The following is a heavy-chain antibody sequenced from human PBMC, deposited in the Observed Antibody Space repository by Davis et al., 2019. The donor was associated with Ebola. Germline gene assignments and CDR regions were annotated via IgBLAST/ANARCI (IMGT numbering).Heavy chain of an antibody. Sequence: PSETLSLTCTVSGGSISSYYWCWIRQPPGKGLEWIGHMYDSGRTNYNPSLKSRVSISGDTSKKQFYLKLSSVTAADTAVYYCAREGGRHCDGGTCYWSPSFESWGQGTLVIVSS. CDR1: GGSISSYY. V-gene: IGHV4-59*01. CDR2: MYDSGRT. CDR3: AREGGRHCDGGTCYWSPSFES. D-gene: IGHD2-15*01. J-gene: IGHJ5*01.